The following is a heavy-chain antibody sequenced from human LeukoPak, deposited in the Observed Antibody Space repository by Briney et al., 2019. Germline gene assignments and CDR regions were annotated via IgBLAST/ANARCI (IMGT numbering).Heavy chain of an antibody. CDR2: IYYSGST. D-gene: IGHD3-22*01. CDR3: ARARSGYLPFDY. J-gene: IGHJ4*02. V-gene: IGHV4-59*01. CDR1: GGSISSYY. Sequence: SETLSLTCTVSGGSISSYYWSWIRQPPGKGLEWIEYIYYSGSTNYNPSLKSRVTISVDMSKNQFSLKLSSVTAADTAVYYCARARSGYLPFDYWGQGTLVTVSS.